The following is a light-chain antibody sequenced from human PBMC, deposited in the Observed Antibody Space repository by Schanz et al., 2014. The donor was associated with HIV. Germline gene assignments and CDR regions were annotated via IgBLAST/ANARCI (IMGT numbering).Light chain of an antibody. CDR2: GAS. CDR3: QQYGSSGT. Sequence: EIVMTQSPGTLSVSPGERATLSCRASQTVSNNLAWYQQKPGQAPRLLIYGASTRATGIPDRFSGGESGTDFTLTINRLEPEDCAVYYCQQYGSSGTFGPGTKVHIK. V-gene: IGKV3-20*01. CDR1: QTVSNN. J-gene: IGKJ3*01.